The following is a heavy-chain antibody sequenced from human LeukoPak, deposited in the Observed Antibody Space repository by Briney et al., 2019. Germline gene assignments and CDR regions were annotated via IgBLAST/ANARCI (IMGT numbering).Heavy chain of an antibody. CDR2: ISCYNGDT. CDR3: ARDPSNSSGYHAHFDS. J-gene: IGHJ4*02. Sequence: GASVRVSCKASGYTFTHHGISWVRQAPGQGLEWMGWISCYNGDTIYAQNVQGRVTMTTDASTRTVYTEVRYLGSDDTAMYYCARDPSNSSGYHAHFDSWGQGTLITVSS. CDR1: GYTFTHHG. V-gene: IGHV1-18*01. D-gene: IGHD3-22*01.